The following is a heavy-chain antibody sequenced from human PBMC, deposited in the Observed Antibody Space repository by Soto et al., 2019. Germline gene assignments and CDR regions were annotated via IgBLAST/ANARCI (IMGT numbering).Heavy chain of an antibody. D-gene: IGHD3-10*01. J-gene: IGHJ6*03. Sequence: QVQLVQSGAEVKKPGASVKVSCKASGYTFTSYAMHWVRQAPGQRLEWMGWINAGNGNTKYSQKFQGRVTITRDTSESTAYMEMSSLRSEDTAVYYCARGGSMVRGVTYYYYYYMDVWGKGTTVTVSS. CDR2: INAGNGNT. CDR1: GYTFTSYA. CDR3: ARGGSMVRGVTYYYYYYMDV. V-gene: IGHV1-3*01.